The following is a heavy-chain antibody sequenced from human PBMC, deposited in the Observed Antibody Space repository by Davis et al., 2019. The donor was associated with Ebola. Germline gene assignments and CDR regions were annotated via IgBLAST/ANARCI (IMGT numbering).Heavy chain of an antibody. D-gene: IGHD4-23*01. CDR2: INHSGST. CDR1: GGSFSGYY. V-gene: IGHV4-34*01. Sequence: SETLSLTCAVYGGSFSGYYWSWIRQPPGKGLEWIGEINHSGSTNYNPSLKSRVTISVDTSKNQFSLKLSSVTAADTAVYYCARDGWERFFDYWGQGTLVTVSS. J-gene: IGHJ4*02. CDR3: ARDGWERFFDY.